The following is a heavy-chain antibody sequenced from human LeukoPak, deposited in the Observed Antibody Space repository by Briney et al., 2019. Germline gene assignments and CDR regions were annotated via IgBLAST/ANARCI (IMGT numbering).Heavy chain of an antibody. CDR2: IYHSGST. Sequence: SETLSLTCAVSGGSISSSNWWSWVRQPPGKGLEWIGEIYHSGSTNYNPSLKSRVTISVDKSKNQFSLKLSSVTAADTAVYYCARAEKWGVYYYDSSGPPDAFDIWGQGTMVTVSS. CDR3: ARAEKWGVYYYDSSGPPDAFDI. D-gene: IGHD3-22*01. J-gene: IGHJ3*02. V-gene: IGHV4-4*02. CDR1: GGSISSSNW.